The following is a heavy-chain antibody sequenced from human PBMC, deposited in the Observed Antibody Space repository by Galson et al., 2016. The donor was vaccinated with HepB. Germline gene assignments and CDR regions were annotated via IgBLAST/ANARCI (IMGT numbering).Heavy chain of an antibody. CDR2: MSSDESNE. CDR1: GFAFSEYT. V-gene: IGHV3-30*04. D-gene: IGHD6-13*01. CDR3: ARETLIAAGLDV. J-gene: IGHJ6*04. Sequence: SLRLSCAASGFAFSEYTIHWVRQAAGKGLEWVALMSSDESNEDYADAAKGRFTISRDNSKNTLYLQMNSLTPEDTGIYYCARETLIAAGLDVWGKGTTVTVSS.